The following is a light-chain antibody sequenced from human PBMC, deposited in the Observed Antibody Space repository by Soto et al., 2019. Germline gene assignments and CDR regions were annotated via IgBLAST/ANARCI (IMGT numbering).Light chain of an antibody. CDR3: QQYNSL. V-gene: IGKV1-5*01. CDR2: DAS. CDR1: QSISSW. J-gene: IGKJ4*01. Sequence: DIQMTQSPSTLYASVVDRFTITCRASQSISSWLAWYQQKPGKAPKLLIYDASSLESGVPSRFSGSGSGTEFTLTISSLQPDDFATYYCQQYNSLFGGGTKVDIK.